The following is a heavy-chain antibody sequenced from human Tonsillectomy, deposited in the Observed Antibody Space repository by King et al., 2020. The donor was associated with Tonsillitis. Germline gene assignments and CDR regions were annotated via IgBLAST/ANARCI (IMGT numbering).Heavy chain of an antibody. J-gene: IGHJ4*02. Sequence: VQLVESGGGVVQPGRSLRLSCAASGFTFSNYGMHWVRQAPGKGLEWVAVIWYDGSNKYYAESVKGRFTISRDNSKNTLYLQMNSLRAEDTAVYYCAREYYYDTQGWDYWGQGTLVTVSS. D-gene: IGHD3-22*01. V-gene: IGHV3-33*01. CDR1: GFTFSNYG. CDR2: IWYDGSNK. CDR3: AREYYYDTQGWDY.